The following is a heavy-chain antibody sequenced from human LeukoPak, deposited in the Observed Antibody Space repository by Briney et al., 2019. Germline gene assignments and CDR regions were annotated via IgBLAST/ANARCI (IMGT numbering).Heavy chain of an antibody. J-gene: IGHJ4*02. CDR2: ISAYNGNT. Sequence: GASVKVSCKASGGTFRSNAISWVRQAPGQGLEWMGWISAYNGNTNYAQKLQGRVTMTTDTSTSTAYMELRSLRSDDTAVYYCARCTGGGSCYGVRYWGQGTLVTVSS. V-gene: IGHV1-18*01. CDR1: GGTFRSNA. CDR3: ARCTGGGSCYGVRY. D-gene: IGHD2-15*01.